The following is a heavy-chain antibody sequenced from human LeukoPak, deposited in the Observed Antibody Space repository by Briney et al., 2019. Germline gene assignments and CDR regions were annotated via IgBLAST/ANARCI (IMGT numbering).Heavy chain of an antibody. CDR3: ARDLAYSRLDY. Sequence: GGSLRLSCAVSGLTFSSSWMDWVRQAPGKGLEWVASVNPDGNKKYSADSVKGRFTISRDNAENSLYLQMNSLRVEDTAFYYCARDLAYSRLDYWGQGVLVTVSS. J-gene: IGHJ4*02. CDR2: VNPDGNKK. V-gene: IGHV3-7*01. CDR1: GLTFSSSW. D-gene: IGHD5-18*01.